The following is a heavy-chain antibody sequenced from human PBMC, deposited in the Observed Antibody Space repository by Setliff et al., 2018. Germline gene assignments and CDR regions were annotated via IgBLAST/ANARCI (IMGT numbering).Heavy chain of an antibody. CDR1: GGSFSGYY. CDR3: ARYYDSSGYYDADFDY. CDR2: INHSGST. J-gene: IGHJ4*02. V-gene: IGHV4-34*01. Sequence: SETLSLTCAVYGGSFSGYYWSWIRQPPGKGLEWIGEINHSGSTNYNPSLKSRVTISVDTSKNQFSLKLSSVTAADTAVYYCARYYDSSGYYDADFDYWGQGTRVTVSS. D-gene: IGHD3-22*01.